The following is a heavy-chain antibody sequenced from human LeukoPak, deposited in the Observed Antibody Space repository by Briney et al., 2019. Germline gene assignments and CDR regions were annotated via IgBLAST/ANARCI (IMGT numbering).Heavy chain of an antibody. Sequence: PGGSLRLSCAASGFTFSSYWMSWVRQAPGKGLEWVSAISGSGGSTYYADSVKGRFTISRDNSKNTLYLQMNSLRAEDTAVYYCAKDGRYSSSWYYFDYWGQGTLVTVSS. D-gene: IGHD6-13*01. CDR1: GFTFSSYW. V-gene: IGHV3-23*01. CDR2: ISGSGGST. CDR3: AKDGRYSSSWYYFDY. J-gene: IGHJ4*02.